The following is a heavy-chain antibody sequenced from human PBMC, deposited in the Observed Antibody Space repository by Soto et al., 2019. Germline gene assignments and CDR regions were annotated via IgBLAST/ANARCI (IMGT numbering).Heavy chain of an antibody. CDR3: ARGESLITMVRVTTVLVYGMDV. CDR2: MNPNSGNT. D-gene: IGHD3-10*01. J-gene: IGHJ6*02. CDR1: GYTFTSYD. Sequence: GASVKVSCKASGYTFTSYDINWVRQATGQGLEWMGWMNPNSGNTGYAQKFQGRVTMTRNTSISTAYMELSSLRSEDTAVYYCARGESLITMVRVTTVLVYGMDVWGQGTTVTVSS. V-gene: IGHV1-8*01.